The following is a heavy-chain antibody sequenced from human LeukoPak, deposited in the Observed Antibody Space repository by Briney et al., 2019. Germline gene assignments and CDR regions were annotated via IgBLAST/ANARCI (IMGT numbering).Heavy chain of an antibody. CDR2: INPNSDYT. Sequence: ASVKLSCKASGYTFTDYYIHWVRQAPGQGLEWMGWINPNSDYTFYAQKFQGRVTLTRDTSISTVYMELTTLASDDTGLYYCAVAPGDYWGQGTLVSVSA. CDR1: GYTFTDYY. D-gene: IGHD2-21*01. CDR3: AVAPGDY. J-gene: IGHJ4*02. V-gene: IGHV1-2*02.